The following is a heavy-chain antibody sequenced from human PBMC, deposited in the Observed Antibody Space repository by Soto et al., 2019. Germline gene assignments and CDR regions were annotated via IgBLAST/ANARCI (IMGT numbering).Heavy chain of an antibody. V-gene: IGHV4-34*01. CDR3: ARVGGYCSSTSCYDGFHYGMDV. CDR2: INHSGST. J-gene: IGHJ6*02. Sequence: QVQLQQWGAGLLKPSETLSLTCAVYGGSFSGYYWSWIRQPPGKGLEWIGEINHSGSTNYNPSLKSRVTISVDTSKNQFSLKLSSVTAADTAVYYCARVGGYCSSTSCYDGFHYGMDVWGQGTTVTVSS. D-gene: IGHD2-2*01. CDR1: GGSFSGYY.